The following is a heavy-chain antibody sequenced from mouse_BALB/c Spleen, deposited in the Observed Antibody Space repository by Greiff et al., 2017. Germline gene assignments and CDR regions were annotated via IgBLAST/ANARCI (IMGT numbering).Heavy chain of an antibody. D-gene: IGHD1-1*01. Sequence: QVQLKQSGAELAKPGASVKMSCKASGYTFTSYWMHWVKQRPGQGLEWIGYINPSTGYTEYNQKFKDKATLTADKSSSTAYMQLSSLTSEDSAVYYCASITTVVAPRYWGQGTTLTVSS. V-gene: IGHV1-7*01. CDR1: GYTFTSYW. CDR2: INPSTGYT. CDR3: ASITTVVAPRY. J-gene: IGHJ2*01.